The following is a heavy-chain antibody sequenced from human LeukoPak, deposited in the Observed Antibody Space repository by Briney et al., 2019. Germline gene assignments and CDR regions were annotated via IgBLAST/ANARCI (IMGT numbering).Heavy chain of an antibody. Sequence: SETLSLTCTVSGGSISSSSYYWSWIRQPAGKGLEWIGRFYARGSTNYNPSLQSRVTMSVDTSTNQSSLKLSSVTAADTAVYYCAREDIVGTTIFDYWGQGTLVTVSS. J-gene: IGHJ4*02. CDR1: GGSISSSSYY. V-gene: IGHV4-61*02. CDR2: FYARGST. CDR3: AREDIVGTTIFDY. D-gene: IGHD1-26*01.